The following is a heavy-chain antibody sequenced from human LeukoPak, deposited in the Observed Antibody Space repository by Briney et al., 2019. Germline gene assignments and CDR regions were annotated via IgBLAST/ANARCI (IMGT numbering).Heavy chain of an antibody. CDR2: INHSGST. CDR3: ARANCSSTSCFDY. D-gene: IGHD2-2*01. V-gene: IGHV4-34*01. Sequence: SETLSLTCAVYGGSFSGYYWGWIRQPPGKGLEWIGEINHSGSTNYNPSLKSRVTISVDTSKNQFSLKLSSVTAADTAVYYCARANCSSTSCFDYWGQGTLVTVSS. CDR1: GGSFSGYY. J-gene: IGHJ4*02.